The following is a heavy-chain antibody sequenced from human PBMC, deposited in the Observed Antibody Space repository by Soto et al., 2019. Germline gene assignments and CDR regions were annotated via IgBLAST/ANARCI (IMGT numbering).Heavy chain of an antibody. Sequence: GGCLRLSCAASGFTFSSYGMHWVRQAPSKGLEWVAVIWYDGSNKYYADSVKGRFTISRDNSKNTLYLQMNSLRAEDTAVYYCARELDYSNYYYYGMDVWGQGTTVTVSS. J-gene: IGHJ6*02. V-gene: IGHV3-33*01. D-gene: IGHD4-4*01. CDR1: GFTFSSYG. CDR2: IWYDGSNK. CDR3: ARELDYSNYYYYGMDV.